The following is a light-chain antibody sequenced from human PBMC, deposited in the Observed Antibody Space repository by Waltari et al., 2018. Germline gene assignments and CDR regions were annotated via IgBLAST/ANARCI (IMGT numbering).Light chain of an antibody. CDR3: GTWDDSLSRPV. J-gene: IGLJ3*02. CDR1: SSNIERNY. CDR2: KNN. Sequence: QSVLTQPPSASGTPGQRVTISCSGSSSNIERNYVYWYQQFPGTAPKVLMLKNNQRPSGVCDRCSADKSGASASLAISGLRSDDEADYYCGTWDDSLSRPVFGGGTKLTVL. V-gene: IGLV1-47*01.